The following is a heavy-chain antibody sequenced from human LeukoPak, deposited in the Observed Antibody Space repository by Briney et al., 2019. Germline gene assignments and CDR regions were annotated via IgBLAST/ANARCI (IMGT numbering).Heavy chain of an antibody. D-gene: IGHD2-15*01. CDR2: FYYTGST. CDR1: GDSINNYY. CDR3: TRNRYCTGGSCYNAFDI. V-gene: IGHV4-59*08. Sequence: SETLSLTCTVSGDSINNYYWSWIRQPPGKGLEWVGYFYYTGSTNYNPSLKSRVTISVDTSKNQFSLKLSSVTAADTAVCYCTRNRYCTGGSCYNAFDIWGQGTMVTVSS. J-gene: IGHJ3*02.